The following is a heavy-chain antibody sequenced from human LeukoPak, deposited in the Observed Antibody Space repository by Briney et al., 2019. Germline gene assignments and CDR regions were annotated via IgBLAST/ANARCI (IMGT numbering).Heavy chain of an antibody. CDR3: ARLLAAGGNSAWHFDL. D-gene: IGHD4-23*01. V-gene: IGHV4-39*01. J-gene: IGHJ2*01. Sequence: SETLSLTCTVSGGSVSNSDYYWGWVRQSPGKGLEWTGNVYYSGSTYYNPSLKSRITISIDTSKNQFSLKLSSVTAADTAVYFCARLLAAGGNSAWHFDLWGRGTLVTVSS. CDR1: GGSVSNSDYY. CDR2: VYYSGST.